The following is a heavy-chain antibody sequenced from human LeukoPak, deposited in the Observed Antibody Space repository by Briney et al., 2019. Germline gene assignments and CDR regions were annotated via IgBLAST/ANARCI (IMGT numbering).Heavy chain of an antibody. J-gene: IGHJ4*02. CDR2: ISGSGGST. CDR3: AKGYWNPGY. CDR1: GFTFSTYA. V-gene: IGHV3-23*01. Sequence: GGSLRLSCVASGFTFSTYAMTWVRQAPGKGLEWVSGISGSGGSTYYADSVKGRFTISRDNSKNTLYLQMNNLRAEDTALYYCAKGYWNPGYWGQGTLVTVSS. D-gene: IGHD1-1*01.